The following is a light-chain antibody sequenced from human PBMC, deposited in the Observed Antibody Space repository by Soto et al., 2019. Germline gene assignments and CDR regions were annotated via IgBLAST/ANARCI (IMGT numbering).Light chain of an antibody. CDR3: QSYDSSLKV. V-gene: IGLV1-40*01. CDR1: SANIGAAYN. Sequence: QSVLTQPPSVSGAPGQRVTISCTGSSANIGAAYNVDWYQQLPGTAPKLLIYGNSNRPSGVPDRFSGSKSGTSASLAITGLQAEDEADYYCQSYDSSLKVFGGGTKLTVL. CDR2: GNS. J-gene: IGLJ2*01.